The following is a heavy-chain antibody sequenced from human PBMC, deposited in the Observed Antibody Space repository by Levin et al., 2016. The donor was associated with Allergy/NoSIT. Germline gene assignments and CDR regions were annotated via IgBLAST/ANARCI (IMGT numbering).Heavy chain of an antibody. CDR3: AREFKGYCSSTSCYTEYYYYMDV. CDR2: ISAYNGNT. Sequence: ASVKVSCKASGYTFTSYGISWVRQAPGQGLEWMGWISAYNGNTNYAQKLQGRVTMTTDTSTSTAYMELRSLRSDDTAVYYCAREFKGYCSSTSCYTEYYYYMDVWGKGTTVTVSS. V-gene: IGHV1-18*04. D-gene: IGHD2-2*02. CDR1: GYTFTSYG. J-gene: IGHJ6*03.